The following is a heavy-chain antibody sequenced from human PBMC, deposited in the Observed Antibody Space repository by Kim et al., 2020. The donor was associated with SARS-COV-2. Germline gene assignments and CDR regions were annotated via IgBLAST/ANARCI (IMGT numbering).Heavy chain of an antibody. D-gene: IGHD2-15*01. V-gene: IGHV3-30*07. J-gene: IGHJ3*02. CDR3: ARDEAECSGDSCYRWDAFDI. Sequence: GRFTISRDISKNTVYLQMNSLRAEDTAVYYCARDEAECSGDSCYRWDAFDIWGQGTMVAVSS.